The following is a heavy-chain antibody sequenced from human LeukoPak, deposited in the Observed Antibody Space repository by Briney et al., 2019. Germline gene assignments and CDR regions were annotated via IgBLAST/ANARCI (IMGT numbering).Heavy chain of an antibody. CDR1: GGSISSSSYY. CDR2: IFYSGSS. Sequence: SETLSLTCTVFGGSISSSSYYWGWIRQPPGKGLEWIGSIFYSGSSYYNPSLKSRVTMSVDTSKRHFSLKLSSVTAADTAVYYCARHRIAVAGTVDYWGQGTLVTVSS. J-gene: IGHJ4*02. V-gene: IGHV4-39*01. CDR3: ARHRIAVAGTVDY. D-gene: IGHD6-19*01.